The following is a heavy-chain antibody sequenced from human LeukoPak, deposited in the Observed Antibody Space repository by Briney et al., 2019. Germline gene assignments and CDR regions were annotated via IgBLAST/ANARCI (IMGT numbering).Heavy chain of an antibody. V-gene: IGHV4-39*07. Sequence: SETLSLTCTVSGGSISRTSYYWGWIRQPPGEGLEWIGSIFYSGNTYYNPSLESRLTISADTSKNQFSLNLNSVTAADTAVYFCARGDSSTWFPSGLHIDHWGQGILVTVSS. CDR1: GGSISRTSYY. D-gene: IGHD6-13*01. CDR3: ARGDSSTWFPSGLHIDH. J-gene: IGHJ4*02. CDR2: IFYSGNT.